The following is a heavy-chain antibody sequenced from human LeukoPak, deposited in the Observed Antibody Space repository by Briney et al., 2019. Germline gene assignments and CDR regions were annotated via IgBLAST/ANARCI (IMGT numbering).Heavy chain of an antibody. CDR1: GFTFSSYA. D-gene: IGHD6-13*01. Sequence: GGSLRLSCAASGFTFSSYAMSWVRQAPGEGLEWVSTVRGSNGNTHYADSVKGRFTISRDNSKSTLYLQMNSLRAEDTAVYYCVRESPVAAVGRSWFDPWGQGTLVTVSS. J-gene: IGHJ5*02. CDR3: VRESPVAAVGRSWFDP. V-gene: IGHV3-23*01. CDR2: VRGSNGNT.